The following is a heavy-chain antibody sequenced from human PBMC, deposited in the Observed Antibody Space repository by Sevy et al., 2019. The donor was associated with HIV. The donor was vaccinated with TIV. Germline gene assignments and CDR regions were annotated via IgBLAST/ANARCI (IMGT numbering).Heavy chain of an antibody. V-gene: IGHV3-7*03. CDR1: GFTFSSYW. CDR3: ARDATKGTENTGDRPNYFDY. CDR2: IKQDGSEK. J-gene: IGHJ4*02. Sequence: GGSLRLSCAASGFTFSSYWMSWVRQAPGKGLEWVANIKQDGSEKYYVDSVKGRFTISRDNAKNSLYLQMNSLRAEDTAVYYCARDATKGTENTGDRPNYFDYWGQGTLVTVSS. D-gene: IGHD7-27*01.